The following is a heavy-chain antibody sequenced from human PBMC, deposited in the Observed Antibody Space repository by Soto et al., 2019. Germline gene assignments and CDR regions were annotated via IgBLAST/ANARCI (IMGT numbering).Heavy chain of an antibody. Sequence: QLLQSGGGLVQPGGSLTLSCAASGFIFGTTDMSWVRQAPGEGLEWVSTIDGSGGITYYADSVKGRFTISRDNSRNTVYLQMNSLRGDDTALYYCVKNSGWFNTWGQGALVTVSS. J-gene: IGHJ5*02. V-gene: IGHV3-23*01. CDR2: IDGSGGIT. CDR3: VKNSGWFNT. CDR1: GFIFGTTD. D-gene: IGHD3-10*01.